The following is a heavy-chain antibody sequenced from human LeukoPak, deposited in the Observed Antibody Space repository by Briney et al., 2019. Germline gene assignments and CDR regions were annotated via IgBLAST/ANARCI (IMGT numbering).Heavy chain of an antibody. Sequence: SETLSLTCTVSGGSFSSGSYYWSWIRQPPGKGLEWIGYIYYSGSTNYNPSLKSRVTISVDTSKNQFSLKLGSVTAADTAVYYCARAPSPHYYDSSGYIIWGQGTMVTVSS. CDR1: GGSFSSGSYY. CDR2: IYYSGST. V-gene: IGHV4-61*01. CDR3: ARAPSPHYYDSSGYII. D-gene: IGHD3-22*01. J-gene: IGHJ3*02.